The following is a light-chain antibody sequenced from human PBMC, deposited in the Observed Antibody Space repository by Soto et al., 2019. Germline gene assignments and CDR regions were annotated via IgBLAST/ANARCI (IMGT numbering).Light chain of an antibody. V-gene: IGKV3-11*01. Sequence: ETVLTQSPATLSLSPGERAILSCRASQSVSSYLAWYQQKPGQAPRLLISDASNRATGIPARFSGSGSGTDFTLTISSLEPEDFALYYCQQRSIWPLTFGGGTKVEIK. CDR2: DAS. CDR3: QQRSIWPLT. J-gene: IGKJ4*01. CDR1: QSVSSY.